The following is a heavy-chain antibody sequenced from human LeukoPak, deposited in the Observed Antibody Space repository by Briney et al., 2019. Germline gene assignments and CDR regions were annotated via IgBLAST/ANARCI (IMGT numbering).Heavy chain of an antibody. Sequence: ASVKVSCKASGYTFTGYYMHWVRQAPGQGLEWMGRINPNSGGTNYAQKFQGRVTMTRDTCISTAYMELSRLRSDDTAVYYCARGGYYYDSSGYRLPDGYWGQGTLVTVSS. D-gene: IGHD3-22*01. CDR2: INPNSGGT. CDR1: GYTFTGYY. CDR3: ARGGYYYDSSGYRLPDGY. V-gene: IGHV1-2*06. J-gene: IGHJ4*02.